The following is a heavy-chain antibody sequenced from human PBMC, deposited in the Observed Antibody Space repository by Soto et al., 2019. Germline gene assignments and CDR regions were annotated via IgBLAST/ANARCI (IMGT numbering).Heavy chain of an antibody. D-gene: IGHD6-13*01. CDR3: ARDHRGRGSSSWYSSGTNWFDP. CDR2: ISAYNGNT. CDR1: GYTFTSYV. V-gene: IGHV1-18*04. J-gene: IGHJ5*02. Sequence: ASFKFSCKSSGYTFTSYVISCVRQAPGQGLDWIGCISAYNGNTNYAQKLQVRVTMTTDTSTSTAYMELRSLRSDETAVYYCARDHRGRGSSSWYSSGTNWFDPWGQGTLVTVSS.